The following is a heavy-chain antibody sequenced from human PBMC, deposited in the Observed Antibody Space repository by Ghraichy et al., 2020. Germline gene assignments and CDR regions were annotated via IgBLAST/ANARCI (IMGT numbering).Heavy chain of an antibody. V-gene: IGHV1-18*01. Sequence: ASVKVSCKASGYTFTSYGISWVRQAPGQGLEWMGWISAYNGNTNYAQKLQGRVTMTTDTSTSTAYMELRSLRSDDTAVYYCAAGRVVGATGALCAFDIWGQGTMVTVSS. J-gene: IGHJ3*02. D-gene: IGHD1-26*01. CDR1: GYTFTSYG. CDR2: ISAYNGNT. CDR3: AAGRVVGATGALCAFDI.